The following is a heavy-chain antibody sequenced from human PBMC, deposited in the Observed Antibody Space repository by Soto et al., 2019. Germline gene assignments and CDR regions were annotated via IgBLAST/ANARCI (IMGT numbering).Heavy chain of an antibody. J-gene: IGHJ6*02. CDR2: FDPEDGET. Sequence: ASVKVSCKVSGYTLTELSMHWVRQAPGKGLEWMGGFDPEDGETIYAQKFQGRVTMTEDTSTDTAYMELSSLRSEDTAVYYCATDGKAPFPYYYYYGMAVWGQGTTVTVSS. D-gene: IGHD1-1*01. CDR1: GYTLTELS. CDR3: ATDGKAPFPYYYYYGMAV. V-gene: IGHV1-24*01.